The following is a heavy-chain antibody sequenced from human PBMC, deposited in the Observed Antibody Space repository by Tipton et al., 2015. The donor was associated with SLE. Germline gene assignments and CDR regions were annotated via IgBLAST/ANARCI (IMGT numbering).Heavy chain of an antibody. CDR1: GGSISSYY. CDR2: FSHTDAT. V-gene: IGHV4-59*08. CDR3: ARFRDEYYYYAVDV. J-gene: IGHJ6*02. Sequence: TLSLTCTVSGGSISSYYWSWIRQPPGKGLEWIGSFSHTDATKYNPSLKSRVTISIDTSKNQFSLKLSSVTAADTAVYYCARFRDEYYYYAVDVWGQGTTVTVSS.